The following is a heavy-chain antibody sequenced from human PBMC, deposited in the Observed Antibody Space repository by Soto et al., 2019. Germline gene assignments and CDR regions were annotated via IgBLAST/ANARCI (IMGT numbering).Heavy chain of an antibody. CDR3: ARGAPVAINYYYNGMDV. CDR2: FYYSGST. Sequence: PSETLSLTCSVSGGSITGYYWSWIRQPPGKGLEWIGCFYYSGSTNYNPSLKSRVTISVDTSKNQFSLKLSSVTAADTAVYYCARGAPVAINYYYNGMDVWGQGTTVTVSS. J-gene: IGHJ6*02. CDR1: GGSITGYY. D-gene: IGHD2-2*01. V-gene: IGHV4-59*01.